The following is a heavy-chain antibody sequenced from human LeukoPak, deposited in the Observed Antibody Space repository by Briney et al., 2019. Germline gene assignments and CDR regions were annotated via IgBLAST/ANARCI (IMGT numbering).Heavy chain of an antibody. Sequence: ASVNVSCKASGGTFSSYAISWVRQAPGQGLEWMGGIIPIFGTANYAQKFQGRVTITADESTSTAYMELSSLRSEDTAVYYCARLFGYSSSWPLTDWGQGTLVTVSS. CDR2: IIPIFGTA. D-gene: IGHD6-13*01. CDR1: GGTFSSYA. V-gene: IGHV1-69*13. CDR3: ARLFGYSSSWPLTD. J-gene: IGHJ4*02.